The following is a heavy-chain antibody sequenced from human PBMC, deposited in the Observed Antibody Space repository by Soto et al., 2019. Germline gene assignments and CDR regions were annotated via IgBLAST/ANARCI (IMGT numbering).Heavy chain of an antibody. CDR3: ARDRTGYGRGAFDI. J-gene: IGHJ3*02. D-gene: IGHD3-10*01. CDR1: GGSISSGGYS. CDR2: IYHSGST. V-gene: IGHV4-30-2*01. Sequence: QLQLQESGSGLVKPSQTLSLTCAVSGGSISSGGYSWSWIRQPPGKGLEWIGYIYHSGSTYYNPSLKSRVTISVDRSNNQFSLKLSSVTAADTAVYYCARDRTGYGRGAFDIWGQGTMVTVSS.